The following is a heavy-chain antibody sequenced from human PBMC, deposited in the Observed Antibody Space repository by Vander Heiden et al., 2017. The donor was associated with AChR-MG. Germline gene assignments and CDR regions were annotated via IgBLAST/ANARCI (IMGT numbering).Heavy chain of an antibody. Sequence: VQLVQPGAEVTKPGSSVKVSCKASGGTFSSYPISWVRQAPGQGLEWMGGIIPILGTANYAQKFQGRVTITADKSTSTAYMELSSLRSEETAVYYCARGGRGYSGRSYLTYYFDYWGHVSMVTISS. J-gene: IGHJ4*01. CDR3: ARGGRGYSGRSYLTYYFDY. CDR1: GGTFSSYP. V-gene: IGHV1-69*06. D-gene: IGHD5-18*01. CDR2: IIPILGTA.